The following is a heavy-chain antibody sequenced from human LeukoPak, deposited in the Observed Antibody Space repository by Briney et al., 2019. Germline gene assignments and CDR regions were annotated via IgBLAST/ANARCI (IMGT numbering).Heavy chain of an antibody. CDR2: IIPSCGTA. CDR3: ARNAPPRSSGWFPPAFDI. Sequence: GSSVKVPCKAAGCSFSSYGISWVRQAPGQGLEWVGVIIPSCGTAHYAHKYQGRVTITTDEYKGTAYMELSILSSEDTAVYYCARNAPPRSSGWFPPAFDIWGQGTMVTVSS. D-gene: IGHD6-19*01. J-gene: IGHJ3*02. V-gene: IGHV1-69*05. CDR1: GCSFSSYG.